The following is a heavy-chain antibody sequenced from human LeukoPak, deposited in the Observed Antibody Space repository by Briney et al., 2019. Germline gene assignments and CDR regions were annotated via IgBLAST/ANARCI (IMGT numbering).Heavy chain of an antibody. CDR3: ARETDSTLFDY. J-gene: IGHJ4*02. CDR1: GFTFSSYS. V-gene: IGHV3-48*04. Sequence: GGSLRLSCAASGFTFSSYSMNWVRQAPGKGLEWVSYISSSSSTIYYADSMKGRFTVSRDNARNSLYLQMNSLRAEDTAVYYCARETDSTLFDYWGQGTLVTVSS. D-gene: IGHD2-2*01. CDR2: ISSSSSTI.